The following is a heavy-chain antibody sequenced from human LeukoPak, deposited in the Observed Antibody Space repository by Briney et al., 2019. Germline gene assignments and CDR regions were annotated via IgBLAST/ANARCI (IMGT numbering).Heavy chain of an antibody. D-gene: IGHD5-24*01. CDR3: AKSRDGYNLDY. CDR1: GFTFNNYV. J-gene: IGHJ4*02. V-gene: IGHV3-23*01. Sequence: GGSLRLSCAASGFTFNNYVLSWVRQAPGKGLEWVSTITVSGGNTYYADSVKGRFTISRDNSKNTLYLQMNSLRAEDTAVYYCAKSRDGYNLDYWGQGTLVTVSS. CDR2: ITVSGGNT.